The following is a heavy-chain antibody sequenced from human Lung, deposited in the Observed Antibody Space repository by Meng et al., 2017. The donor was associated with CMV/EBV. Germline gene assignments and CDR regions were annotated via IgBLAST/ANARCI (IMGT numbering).Heavy chain of an antibody. V-gene: IGHV3-21*01. CDR1: GFTFSTYN. CDR2: ISGSGSDI. D-gene: IGHD3-3*01. J-gene: IGHJ5*02. CDR3: ARDGRPLHFLEFSAGWFDP. Sequence: GGSLRLSCAASGFTFSTYNMNWVRQAPGKGLEWVSSISGSGSDIYYADSIKGRFTISRDNTRNSLHLQMTGLRAEDTAVYYCARDGRPLHFLEFSAGWFDPWGQGNLV.